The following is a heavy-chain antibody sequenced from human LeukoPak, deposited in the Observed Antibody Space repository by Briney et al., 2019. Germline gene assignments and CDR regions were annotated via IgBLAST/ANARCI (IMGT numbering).Heavy chain of an antibody. CDR2: INHSGST. CDR1: GGSFSGYY. Sequence: PSETLSLTCAVYGGSFSGYYWSWIRQPPGKGLEWIGEINHSGSTNYNPSLKSRVTISVDTSKNQFSLKLSSVTAADTAVYYCASSSIAARQRYYYYYYMDVWGKGTTVTVSS. V-gene: IGHV4-34*01. CDR3: ASSSIAARQRYYYYYYMDV. J-gene: IGHJ6*03. D-gene: IGHD6-6*01.